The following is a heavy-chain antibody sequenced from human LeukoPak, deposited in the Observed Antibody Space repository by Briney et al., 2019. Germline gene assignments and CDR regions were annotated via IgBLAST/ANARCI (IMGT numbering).Heavy chain of an antibody. D-gene: IGHD3-22*01. J-gene: IGHJ4*02. CDR3: ARTYDSSGWLFDY. V-gene: IGHV3-11*04. Sequence: PGGSLRLSCAASGFTFSDYYMSWIRQAPGEGLEWVSYISSSGSTIYYADPEKGRFTISRDNAKNSLYLQMNSLRAEDTAVYYCARTYDSSGWLFDYWGQGTLVTVSS. CDR1: GFTFSDYY. CDR2: ISSSGSTI.